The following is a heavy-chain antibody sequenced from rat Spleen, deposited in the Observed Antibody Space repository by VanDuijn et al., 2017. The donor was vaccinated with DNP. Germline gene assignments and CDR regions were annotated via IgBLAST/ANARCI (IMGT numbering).Heavy chain of an antibody. V-gene: IGHV3-3*01. Sequence: EVQLQESGPGLVKPSQSLSLTCSVTGYSISSNYRWNWIRKFPGNELEWMGYINSAGSTSYHPSLKSRISITRDTSKNQSILQLNSVTTEDTATYYCARGGGGIWFAYWGQGTLVTVSS. D-gene: IGHD4-3*01. CDR1: GYSISSNYR. CDR3: ARGGGGIWFAY. J-gene: IGHJ3*01. CDR2: INSAGST.